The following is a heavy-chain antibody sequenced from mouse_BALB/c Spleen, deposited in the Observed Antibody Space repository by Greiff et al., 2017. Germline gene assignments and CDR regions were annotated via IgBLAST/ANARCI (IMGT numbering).Heavy chain of an antibody. CDR3: ARVTTATYYAMDY. J-gene: IGHJ4*01. CDR1: GYTFTDYE. D-gene: IGHD1-2*01. V-gene: IGHV1-15*01. Sequence: QVQLQQSGAELVRPGASVTLSCKASGYTFTDYEMHWVKQTPVHGLEWIGAIDPETGGTAYNQKFKGKATLTADKSSSTAFMHLNSLTSEDSAVYYCARVTTATYYAMDYWGQGTSVTVSS. CDR2: IDPETGGT.